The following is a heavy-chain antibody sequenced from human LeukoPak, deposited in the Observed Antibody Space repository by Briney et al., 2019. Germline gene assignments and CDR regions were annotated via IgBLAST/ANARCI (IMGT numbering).Heavy chain of an antibody. J-gene: IGHJ4*02. CDR3: ARRDSSAYYYAFGY. Sequence: PSETLSLTCTVSGGSISSSNYYWGWIRQPPGKGLEWIGNILYSGSTYYNPSLKSRVTISVDTSKNQFSLKLSSVTAADTAIYYCARRDSSAYYYAFGYWGQGTLVTVSS. CDR2: ILYSGST. D-gene: IGHD3-22*01. V-gene: IGHV4-39*01. CDR1: GGSISSSNYY.